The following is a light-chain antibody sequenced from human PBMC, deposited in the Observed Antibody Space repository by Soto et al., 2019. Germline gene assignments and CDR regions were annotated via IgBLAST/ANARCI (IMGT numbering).Light chain of an antibody. CDR2: DAS. CDR1: QSISSW. Sequence: DIQMTQSPSTLSASVGDRVTITCRASQSISSWLAWYQQKPGKAPKLLIYDASNLDSGVPSRFSGSGSGTESTLTISSLQPDDFATYYCQQYNNYSWTFGQGTKVEIK. V-gene: IGKV1-5*01. J-gene: IGKJ1*01. CDR3: QQYNNYSWT.